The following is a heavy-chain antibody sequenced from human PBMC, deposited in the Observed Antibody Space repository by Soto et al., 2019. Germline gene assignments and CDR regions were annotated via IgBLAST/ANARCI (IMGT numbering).Heavy chain of an antibody. V-gene: IGHV1-24*01. CDR2: FDPDEAET. J-gene: IGHJ5*02. D-gene: IGHD4-17*01. CDR3: TTYHGDYNFDH. CDR1: GYTLNEVA. Sequence: QVQLVQSGAEVQKPGASVKVSCKVSGYTLNEVAMHWVRQAPGKGLEWLGGFDPDEAETIYAQHFQGSVTMTEDTSTDSVYMELSSLRSEDTALYFCTTYHGDYNFDHWGQGTLVTVSS.